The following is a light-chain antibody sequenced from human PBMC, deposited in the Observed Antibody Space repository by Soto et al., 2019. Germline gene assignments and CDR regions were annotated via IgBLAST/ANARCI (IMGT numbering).Light chain of an antibody. CDR3: QQSYSTPPWT. V-gene: IGKV1-39*01. CDR2: AAS. J-gene: IGKJ1*01. CDR1: QSIVTY. Sequence: DIQMTQYPSALSASVGDRVTSTCRASQSIVTYLNWYLQKPGKAPKLLIYAASNLQSGVPSRFSGSGSGTDFTLTISSLQPGDFATYFCQQSYSTPPWTFGQGTKVDIK.